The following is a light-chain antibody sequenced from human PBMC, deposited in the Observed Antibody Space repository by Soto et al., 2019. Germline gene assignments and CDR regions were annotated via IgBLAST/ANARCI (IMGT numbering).Light chain of an antibody. V-gene: IGKV3-20*01. CDR2: ATS. J-gene: IGKJ1*01. Sequence: EIVLTQSPGTLSLSPGERATISCRATQSVSSSYLAWYQQKPGQAPRLLLYATSSRTTGIPDRFSGSGSGTDFTLTISRLEPEDFAVYYCQQYGYSSWTFGQGTKV. CDR3: QQYGYSSWT. CDR1: QSVSSSY.